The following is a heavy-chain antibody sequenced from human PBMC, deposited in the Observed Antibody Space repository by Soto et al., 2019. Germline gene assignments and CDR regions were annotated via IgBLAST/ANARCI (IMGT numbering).Heavy chain of an antibody. CDR3: GTVFEH. CDR1: GFTFSSYS. CDR2: IRSSGSPI. J-gene: IGHJ4*02. V-gene: IGHV3-48*01. Sequence: GGSLRLSCAASGFTFSSYSMNWVRQAPGKGLEWVSYIRSSGSPIYYADSVKGRFTISRDNAKNSLYLQMSSLRAEDTAVYYCGTVFEHWGQGIPVTVSS.